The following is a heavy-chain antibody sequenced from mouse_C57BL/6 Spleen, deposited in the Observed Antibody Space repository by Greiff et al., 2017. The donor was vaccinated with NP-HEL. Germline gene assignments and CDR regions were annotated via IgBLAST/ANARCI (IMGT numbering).Heavy chain of an antibody. CDR3: ARGEGNYNWYFDV. J-gene: IGHJ1*03. V-gene: IGHV5-4*03. CDR2: ISDGGSYT. CDR1: GFTFSSYA. D-gene: IGHD2-1*01. Sequence: EVNVVESGGGLVKPGGSLKLSCAASGFTFSSYAMSWVRQTPEKRLEWVATISDGGSYTYYPDNVKGRFTISRDNAKNNLYLQMSHLKSEDTAMYYCARGEGNYNWYFDVWGTGTTVTVSS.